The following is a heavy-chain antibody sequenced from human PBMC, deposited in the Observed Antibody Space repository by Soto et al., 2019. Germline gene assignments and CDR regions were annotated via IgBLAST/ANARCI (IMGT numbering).Heavy chain of an antibody. CDR3: AKVLSITTYGAN. J-gene: IGHJ4*02. D-gene: IGHD3-16*01. V-gene: IGHV3-23*01. CDR2: ISGSGGST. Sequence: EVQLLESGGGLVQPGGSLRLSCAASGFTFSSYAMSWVRQAPGKGLEWVSAISGSGGSTYYADSVKGRFTISRDNSKNALYLQMNSLRAEDTAVYYCAKVLSITTYGANWGQGTLVTVSS. CDR1: GFTFSSYA.